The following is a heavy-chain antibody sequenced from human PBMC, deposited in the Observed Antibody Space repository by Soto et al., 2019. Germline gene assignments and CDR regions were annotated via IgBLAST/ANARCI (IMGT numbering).Heavy chain of an antibody. CDR1: GFTFSNAW. CDR2: IKSKADGETT. CDR3: PTLPRFDSSGYHYPTRDY. J-gene: IGHJ4*01. V-gene: IGHV3-15*07. Sequence: EVQLVESGGGLMKPGGSLRLSCAASGFTFSNAWMNWVRQAPGKGLEWVGRIKSKADGETTDYAAPVKGRFSISRDDSESTLYLEMISLRSEDTAVYYSPTLPRFDSSGYHYPTRDYWGHGTLVTVSS. D-gene: IGHD3-22*01.